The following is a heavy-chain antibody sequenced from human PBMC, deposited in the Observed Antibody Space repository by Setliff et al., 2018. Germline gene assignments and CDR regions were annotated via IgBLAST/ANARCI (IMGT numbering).Heavy chain of an antibody. CDR2: IHASGSP. J-gene: IGHJ4*02. CDR3: ARGGYNGYAVFDD. D-gene: IGHD5-12*01. V-gene: IGHV4-61*02. CDR1: GGSITSGSFY. Sequence: SETLSLTCTVSGGSITSGSFYWSWIRQPAGKRPEWIGRIHASGSPSYSPSLRSRGTISVDTSKNKFSLSLSSVTAADTAVYYCARGGYNGYAVFDDWGQGALVTVSS.